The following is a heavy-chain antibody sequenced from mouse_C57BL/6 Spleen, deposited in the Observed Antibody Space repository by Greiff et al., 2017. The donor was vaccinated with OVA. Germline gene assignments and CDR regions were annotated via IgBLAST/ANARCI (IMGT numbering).Heavy chain of an antibody. CDR2: ISGGGGNT. D-gene: IGHD3-2*02. J-gene: IGHJ4*01. CDR3: ARHDSSGYVAYAMDY. Sequence: EVKVEESGGGLVKPGGSLKLSCAASGFTFSSYTMSWVRQTPEKRLEWVATISGGGGNTYYPDSVKGRFTISRDNAKNTLYLQMSSLRSEDTALYDCARHDSSGYVAYAMDYWGQGTSVTVSS. V-gene: IGHV5-9*01. CDR1: GFTFSSYT.